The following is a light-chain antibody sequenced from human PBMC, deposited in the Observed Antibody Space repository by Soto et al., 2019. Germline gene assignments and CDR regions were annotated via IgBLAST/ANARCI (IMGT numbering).Light chain of an antibody. CDR1: QVISND. Sequence: DIQMTQSPSSLSASVGDRVTITCRASQVISNDLAWYQQKPGKVPKLLIYAASTLQSGVPSRFSGSGSGTDFTLTISSLQPEDVATYYCQKYNSAPQTFGQGTKVEIK. V-gene: IGKV1-27*01. CDR2: AAS. J-gene: IGKJ1*01. CDR3: QKYNSAPQT.